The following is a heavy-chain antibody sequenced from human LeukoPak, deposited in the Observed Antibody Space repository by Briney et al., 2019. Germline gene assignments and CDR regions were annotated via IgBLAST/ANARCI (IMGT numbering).Heavy chain of an antibody. CDR2: INPSGGST. V-gene: IGHV1-46*01. Sequence: ASVKVSCKASGYTFTSYDINWVRQAPGQGLEWMGIINPSGGSTSYAQKFQGRVTMTRDTSTSTVYMELSSLRSEDTAVYYCARDQKVDYFDYWGQGTLVTVSS. CDR1: GYTFTSYD. D-gene: IGHD2-15*01. J-gene: IGHJ4*02. CDR3: ARDQKVDYFDY.